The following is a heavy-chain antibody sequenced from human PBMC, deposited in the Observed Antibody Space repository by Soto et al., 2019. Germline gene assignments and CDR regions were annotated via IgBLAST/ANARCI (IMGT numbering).Heavy chain of an antibody. CDR1: GFTFSSYG. Sequence: QVQLVESGGGVVQPGRSLRLSCAASGFTFSSYGMHWVRQAPGKGLEWVAVIWYDGSNKYYADSVKGRFTISRDNSKNTLYLQMNSLRAEDTAVYYCARDGVGAVAPKLDYWGQGTLVPVSS. V-gene: IGHV3-33*01. CDR3: ARDGVGAVAPKLDY. J-gene: IGHJ4*02. CDR2: IWYDGSNK. D-gene: IGHD6-19*01.